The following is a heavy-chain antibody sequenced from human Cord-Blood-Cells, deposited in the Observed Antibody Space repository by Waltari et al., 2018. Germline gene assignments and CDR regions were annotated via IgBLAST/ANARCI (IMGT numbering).Heavy chain of an antibody. CDR3: ARGAGRRDGYKPYYYCGMDV. J-gene: IGHJ6*02. D-gene: IGHD5-12*01. Sequence: QVQLVQSGAEVKKPGSSVKVSCKASGGTFSSYAISWVRQAPGQGLEWMGGIIPIFGTANDAQKFQGIVTITADKSPSTAYMGLSSLRSEETAVYYCARGAGRRDGYKPYYYCGMDVWGQGTTVTVSS. CDR2: IIPIFGTA. CDR1: GGTFSSYA. V-gene: IGHV1-69*06.